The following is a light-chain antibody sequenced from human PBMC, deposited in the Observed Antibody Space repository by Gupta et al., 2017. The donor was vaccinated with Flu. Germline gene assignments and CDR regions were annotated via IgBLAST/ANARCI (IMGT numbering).Light chain of an antibody. V-gene: IGLV1-51*01. J-gene: IGLJ2*01. Sequence: QSVLTQPPSVSAAPGQKVTISCSGSSSNIGNNYVSWYQQLPETAPNLLMYENNRRPSGIPDRFSGSKSGTSATLGITGLQAGEEADYYCGTGDSSRSAVLFGGGTKLTVL. CDR2: ENN. CDR3: GTGDSSRSAVL. CDR1: SSNIGNNY.